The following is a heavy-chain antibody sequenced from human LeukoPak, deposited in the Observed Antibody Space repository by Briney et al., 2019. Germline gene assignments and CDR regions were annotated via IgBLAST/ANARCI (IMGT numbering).Heavy chain of an antibody. D-gene: IGHD3-22*01. V-gene: IGHV3-7*01. CDR2: IKENRSEK. CDR3: ARSSSGYYEDY. Sequence: GGSLRLSCAASGFTFSNYCMSWVRQAPGKGLEWVAYIKENRSEKYYVDSVKGRFTISRDNAKNSLSLQVNSLSAEDTAVYYCARSSSGYYEDYWGQGTVVTVSS. CDR1: GFTFSNYC. J-gene: IGHJ4*02.